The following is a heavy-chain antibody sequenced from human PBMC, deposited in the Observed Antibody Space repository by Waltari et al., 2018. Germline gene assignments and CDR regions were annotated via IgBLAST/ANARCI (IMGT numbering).Heavy chain of an antibody. V-gene: IGHV4-39*01. CDR3: ARQDYYYVKGYFDL. Sequence: QLQLQESGPGLVKPSETLSLTCVVSGGSITSAAYYWGWVRQPPGKGLEFIGGMYYSGSTYYNPSLKSRVTISVDTSQNQFSLRLSSVTAADTAVYYCARQDYYYVKGYFDLWGRGTLVTVSS. CDR1: GGSITSAAYY. D-gene: IGHD3-22*01. J-gene: IGHJ2*01. CDR2: MYYSGST.